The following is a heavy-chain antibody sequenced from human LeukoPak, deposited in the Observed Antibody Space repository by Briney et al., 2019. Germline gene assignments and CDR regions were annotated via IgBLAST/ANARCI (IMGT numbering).Heavy chain of an antibody. D-gene: IGHD3-10*01. Sequence: GGSLRLSCAASGFTFSSYAMSWVRQAPGKGLEWVSAVSGSGGSTYYADSVKGRFTISRDNSKNTLYLQMNSLRAEDTAVYYCARSPRQVGAMVPGIDYWGQGTLVTVSS. J-gene: IGHJ4*02. V-gene: IGHV3-23*01. CDR2: VSGSGGST. CDR1: GFTFSSYA. CDR3: ARSPRQVGAMVPGIDY.